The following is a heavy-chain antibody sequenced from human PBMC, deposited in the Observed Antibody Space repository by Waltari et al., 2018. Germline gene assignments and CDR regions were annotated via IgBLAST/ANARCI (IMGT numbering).Heavy chain of an antibody. V-gene: IGHV1-8*01. Sequence: QVQLVQSGAEVKKPGASVKVSCTASGYTFTRSYINWVRQATGQGLEWMGWMNPNSGNTGYAQKFQGRVTMTRNTSISTAYMELSSLRSEDTAVYYCALTEASNWFDPWGQGTLVTVSS. D-gene: IGHD7-27*01. J-gene: IGHJ5*02. CDR1: GYTFTRSY. CDR2: MNPNSGNT. CDR3: ALTEASNWFDP.